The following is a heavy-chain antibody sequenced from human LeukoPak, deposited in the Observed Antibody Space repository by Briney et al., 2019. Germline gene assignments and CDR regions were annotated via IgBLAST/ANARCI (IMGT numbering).Heavy chain of an antibody. CDR3: AREEDTAPDSAFDI. CDR1: GGSISSYY. V-gene: IGHV4-59*01. J-gene: IGHJ3*02. D-gene: IGHD5-18*01. Sequence: SETLSLTCTVSGGSISSYYWSWIRQPPGKGLEWIGYIYYSGSTNYSPSLKSRVTISVDTSKNQFSLKLSSVTAADTAVYYCAREEDTAPDSAFDIWGQGTMVTVSS. CDR2: IYYSGST.